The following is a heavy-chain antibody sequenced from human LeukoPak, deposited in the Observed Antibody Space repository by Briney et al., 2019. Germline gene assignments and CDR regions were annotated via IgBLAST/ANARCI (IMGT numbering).Heavy chain of an antibody. Sequence: SETLSLTCSVSGGSISSGGYYWSWIRQHPGKGLEWIGYNYYSGSTYYNPSLKSRVTISVDTSKNLFSLKLSSVTAADTAVYYGARDAYQLRGRFYYYYMDVWGKGTTVTVSS. CDR2: NYYSGST. V-gene: IGHV4-31*03. CDR1: GGSISSGGYY. CDR3: ARDAYQLRGRFYYYYMDV. D-gene: IGHD2-2*01. J-gene: IGHJ6*03.